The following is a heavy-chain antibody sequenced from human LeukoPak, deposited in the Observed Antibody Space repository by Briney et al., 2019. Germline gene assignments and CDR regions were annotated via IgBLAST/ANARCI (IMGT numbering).Heavy chain of an antibody. D-gene: IGHD3-3*01. CDR3: ARDLRLFDY. CDR1: GYPYTSFY. J-gene: IGHJ4*02. CDR2: INFSGGT. Sequence: GASVKVSCKASGYPYTSFYMNWVRQAPGQGLEWLGWINFSGGTQYAEKFRGRVTIARDTSKATGYMELTGLTPDDTAVYYCARDLRLFDYWGQGTLVTVSS. V-gene: IGHV1-2*02.